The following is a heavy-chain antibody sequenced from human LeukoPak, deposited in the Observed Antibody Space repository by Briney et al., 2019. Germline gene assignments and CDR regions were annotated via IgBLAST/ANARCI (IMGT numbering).Heavy chain of an antibody. J-gene: IGHJ6*02. Sequence: SETLSLTCAVYGGSFSGYYWSWIRQPPGKGLEWIGEINHSGSTNYNPSLESRVTMSVDTSKNQSSLKLRSVTAADTAVYFCARGSGVAVGMDVWGQGTTVIVSS. CDR2: INHSGST. CDR3: ARGSGVAVGMDV. D-gene: IGHD6-19*01. V-gene: IGHV4-34*01. CDR1: GGSFSGYY.